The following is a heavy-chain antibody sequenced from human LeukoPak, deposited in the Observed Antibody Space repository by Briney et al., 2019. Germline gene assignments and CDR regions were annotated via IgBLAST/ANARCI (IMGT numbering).Heavy chain of an antibody. D-gene: IGHD3-16*01. J-gene: IGHJ4*02. V-gene: IGHV3-20*04. CDR3: AREEGGYFDY. Sequence: GGSLRLSCAASGFSFDDYDMSWVRQAPGKGLEWVSGINWNGGSTGYADSVKGRFTISRDNAKNSLYLQMSSLRVEDTALYYCAREEGGYFDYWGQGTLVTVSS. CDR2: INWNGGST. CDR1: GFSFDDYD.